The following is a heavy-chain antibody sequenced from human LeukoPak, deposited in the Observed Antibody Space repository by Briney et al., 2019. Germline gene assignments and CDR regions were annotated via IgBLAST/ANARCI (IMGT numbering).Heavy chain of an antibody. V-gene: IGHV3-11*01. CDR1: GFTFSDYY. J-gene: IGHJ4*02. D-gene: IGHD5-12*01. CDR2: ISSSGSTI. Sequence: GGSLTLSCAASGFTFSDYYMSWIRQAPGKGLEWVSYISSSGSTIYYADSVKGRFTISRDNAKNSLYLQMNSLRAEDTAVYYFARARMVATIFDYWGQGTLVTVSS. CDR3: ARARMVATIFDY.